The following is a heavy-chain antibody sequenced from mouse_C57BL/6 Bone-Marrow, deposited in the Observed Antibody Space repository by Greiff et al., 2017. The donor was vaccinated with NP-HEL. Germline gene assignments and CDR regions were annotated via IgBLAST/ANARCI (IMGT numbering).Heavy chain of an antibody. CDR3: ARERLDYGSSPAWVAY. CDR2: IDPSDSYT. CDR1: GYTFTSYW. J-gene: IGHJ3*01. V-gene: IGHV1-69*01. Sequence: VQLQQPGAELVMPGASVKLSCKASGYTFTSYWMHWVKQRPGQGLEWIGEIDPSDSYTNYNQKFKGKSTLTVDKSSSTAYMQLSSLTSEDSAVYYGARERLDYGSSPAWVAYGGQGTLVTVSA. D-gene: IGHD1-1*01.